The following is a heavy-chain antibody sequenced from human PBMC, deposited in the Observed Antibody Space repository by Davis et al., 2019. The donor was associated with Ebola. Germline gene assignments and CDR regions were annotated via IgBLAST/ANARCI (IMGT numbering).Heavy chain of an antibody. CDR3: ARGYCSGGSCYTHYYYYYGMDV. CDR1: GYTFTGYY. D-gene: IGHD2-15*01. Sequence: ASVKVSCKASGYTFTGYYMHWVRQAPGQGLEWMGWINPNSGGTNYAQKFQGRVTMTRDTSISTAYMELSRLRSDDTAVYYCARGYCSGGSCYTHYYYYYGMDVWGQGTTVTVSS. V-gene: IGHV1-2*02. CDR2: INPNSGGT. J-gene: IGHJ6*02.